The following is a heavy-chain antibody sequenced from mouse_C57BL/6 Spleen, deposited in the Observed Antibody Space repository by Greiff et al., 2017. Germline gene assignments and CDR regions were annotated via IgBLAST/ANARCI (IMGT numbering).Heavy chain of an antibody. CDR1: GYAFSSSW. CDR2: IYPGDGDT. V-gene: IGHV1-82*01. CDR3: ARSGNDGIYYAMDY. J-gene: IGHJ4*01. D-gene: IGHD2-3*01. Sequence: QVQLQQSGPELVKPGASVKISCKASGYAFSSSWMNWVKQRPGKGLEWIGRIYPGDGDTNYNGKFKGKATRTADKSSSTAYMQLSNLTSEDSAVYFCARSGNDGIYYAMDYWGQGTSVTVSS.